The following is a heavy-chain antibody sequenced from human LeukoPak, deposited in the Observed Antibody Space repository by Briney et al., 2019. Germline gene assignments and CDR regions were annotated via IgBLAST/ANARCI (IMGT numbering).Heavy chain of an antibody. Sequence: SETLSLTCNVSGGSISSGSYYWSWIRQPAGKGLEWIGRIYTSGTTNYNPSLKSRVTISVDTSKNQFSLKLSSVTAADTAVYYCARGYRWAFDIWGQGTMVTVSS. CDR1: GGSISSGSYY. J-gene: IGHJ3*02. V-gene: IGHV4-61*02. CDR3: ARGYRWAFDI. CDR2: IYTSGTT. D-gene: IGHD2-8*02.